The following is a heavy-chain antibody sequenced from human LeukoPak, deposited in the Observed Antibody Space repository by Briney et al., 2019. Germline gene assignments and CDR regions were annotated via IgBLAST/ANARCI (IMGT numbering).Heavy chain of an antibody. J-gene: IGHJ3*02. CDR1: GFTFSSYA. V-gene: IGHV3-30*04. D-gene: IGHD2-15*01. CDR3: ARVVHPLVVAQDAFDI. CDR2: ISYDGSNK. Sequence: GGSLRLSCAASGFTFSSYAMHWVRQAPGKGLEWVAVISYDGSNKYYADSVKGRFTISRDNSKNTLYLQMNSLRAEDTAVYYCARVVHPLVVAQDAFDIWGQGTMVTVSS.